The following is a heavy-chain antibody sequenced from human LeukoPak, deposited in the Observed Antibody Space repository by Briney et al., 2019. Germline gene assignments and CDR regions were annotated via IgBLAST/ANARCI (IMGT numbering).Heavy chain of an antibody. Sequence: GGSLRLSCAASGFTFDDYAMHWVRQAPGKGLEWVSAISGSGGSTYYADSVKGRFTISRDNSKNTLYLQMNSLRAEDTAVYYCAKGTAAATNRYFDYWGQGTLVTVSS. V-gene: IGHV3-23*01. CDR1: GFTFDDYA. D-gene: IGHD6-13*01. J-gene: IGHJ4*02. CDR3: AKGTAAATNRYFDY. CDR2: ISGSGGST.